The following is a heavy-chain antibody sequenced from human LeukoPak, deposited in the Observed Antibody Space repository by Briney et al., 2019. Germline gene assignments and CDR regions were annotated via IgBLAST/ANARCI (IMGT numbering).Heavy chain of an antibody. CDR1: GFTFSSYW. CDR3: TRDRYDFWSGYLNWFDP. J-gene: IGHJ5*02. D-gene: IGHD3-3*01. Sequence: GGSLRLSCAASGFTFSSYWMHWVRQAPGKGLVWVSRISSDGSSTSYADSVRGRFTISRDNAKNTLYLQMNSLRAEDTAVYYCTRDRYDFWSGYLNWFDPWGQGTLVTVSS. V-gene: IGHV3-74*01. CDR2: ISSDGSST.